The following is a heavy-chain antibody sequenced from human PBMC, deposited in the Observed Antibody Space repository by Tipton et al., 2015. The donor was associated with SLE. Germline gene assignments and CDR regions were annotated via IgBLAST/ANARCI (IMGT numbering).Heavy chain of an antibody. CDR3: ARGGPYSSTWYYFDY. Sequence: LRLSCAVSGYSISSGYYWGWIRQPPGKGLEWIGSIYHSGSTYYNPSLKSRVTISVDTSKNQFSLKLSSVTAADTAVYYCARGGPYSSTWYYFDYWGQGTLVTVSS. J-gene: IGHJ4*02. V-gene: IGHV4-38-2*01. CDR2: IYHSGST. CDR1: GYSISSGYY. D-gene: IGHD6-13*01.